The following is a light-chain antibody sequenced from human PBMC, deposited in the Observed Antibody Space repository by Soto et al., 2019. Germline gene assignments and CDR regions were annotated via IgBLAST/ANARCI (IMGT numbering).Light chain of an antibody. CDR2: GAY. CDR1: QSVSSN. Sequence: IVMTQSPATLSVSPWERATLSCVASQSVSSNLAWFQKKTGQAPRLLLYGAYTRATGIPARFSGSGSGTDFTLTISSLQSEDFAVYYCQHYNYWPPKTFGQGTKVDI. J-gene: IGKJ1*01. CDR3: QHYNYWPPKT. V-gene: IGKV3-15*01.